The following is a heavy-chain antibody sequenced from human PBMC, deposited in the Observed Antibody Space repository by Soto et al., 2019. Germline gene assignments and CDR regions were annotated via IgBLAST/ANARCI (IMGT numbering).Heavy chain of an antibody. D-gene: IGHD3-22*01. J-gene: IGHJ5*02. CDR1: GGSISSYY. V-gene: IGHV4-59*08. CDR2: IYYSGST. CDR3: ARLGRGYYTFDP. Sequence: QVQLQESGPGLVKPSETLSLTCTVSGGSISSYYWSWIRQPPGMGLEWIGYIYYSGSTNYNPSLKSRVTISVDTSKNQFSLKLSFVTAADTAVYYCARLGRGYYTFDPWGQGTLVTVSS.